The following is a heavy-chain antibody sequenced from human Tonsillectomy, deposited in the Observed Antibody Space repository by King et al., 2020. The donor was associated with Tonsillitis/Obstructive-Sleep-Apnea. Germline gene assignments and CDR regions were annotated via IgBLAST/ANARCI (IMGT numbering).Heavy chain of an antibody. CDR3: AKEPGENGLFSFEFYDMEV. Sequence: IHWVRQAPGKGLEWVALISYDGTSKYYLDSVRGRFTISRDNSKNTLYLQMNSLRAEDTAVYYCAKEPGENGLFSFEFYDMEVCGQGTTVTV. D-gene: IGHD2-21*01. V-gene: IGHV3-30*18. J-gene: IGHJ6*02. CDR2: ISYDGTSK.